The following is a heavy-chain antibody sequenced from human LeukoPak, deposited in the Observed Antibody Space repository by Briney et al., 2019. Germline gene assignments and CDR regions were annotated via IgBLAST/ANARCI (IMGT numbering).Heavy chain of an antibody. CDR3: ARGSNWDADF. J-gene: IGHJ4*02. V-gene: IGHV3-7*03. D-gene: IGHD1-20*01. CDR2: VNPDESRK. CDR1: GFTFSDLW. Sequence: GGSLRLSCVATGFTFSDLWMSWVRQAPGKGLEWVASVNPDESRKSFVDSVKGRFTISRDNAKNSLYSQMNSLRAEDTAVYYCARGSNWDADFWGQGIQVTVSS.